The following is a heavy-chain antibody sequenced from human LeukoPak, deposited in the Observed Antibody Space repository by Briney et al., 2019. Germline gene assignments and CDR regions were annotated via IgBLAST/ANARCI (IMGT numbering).Heavy chain of an antibody. D-gene: IGHD5-12*01. Sequence: GASVKVSCKASGYTFINYYMHWVRQAPGQGLEWMGMINPSGGSTSYAQKFQGRVTMTRDTSTSTVYLDLSSLRSEDTAVYYCARVTPDIVTTSDTFDIGGQGTMVTVSS. CDR3: ARVTPDIVTTSDTFDI. CDR2: INPSGGST. J-gene: IGHJ3*02. V-gene: IGHV1-46*01. CDR1: GYTFINYY.